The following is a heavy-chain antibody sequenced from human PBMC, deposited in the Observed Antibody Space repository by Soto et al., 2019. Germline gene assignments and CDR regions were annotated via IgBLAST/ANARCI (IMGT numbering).Heavy chain of an antibody. D-gene: IGHD6-19*01. Sequence: SETLSLTCPVDGGSFTRYYSSWIRQPPGKSLEWSGEINHSGSTNYNPSLKRRVTISVDRPKKHFSRKLSSVTAANTAVYYCARAHFRGYSSGWYGLRYNRFDPWGQGTRVTVS. J-gene: IGHJ5*02. CDR2: INHSGST. CDR3: ARAHFRGYSSGWYGLRYNRFDP. CDR1: GGSFTRYY. V-gene: IGHV4-34*01.